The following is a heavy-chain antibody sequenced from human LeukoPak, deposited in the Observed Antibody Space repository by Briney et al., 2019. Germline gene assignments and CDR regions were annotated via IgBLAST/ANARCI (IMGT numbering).Heavy chain of an antibody. V-gene: IGHV4-39*02. J-gene: IGHJ4*02. D-gene: IGHD1-1*01. CDR2: IYHSGST. CDR3: ARERLERHLSFDY. Sequence: PSETLSLTCTVSGGSISSSSYYWGWIRQPPGKGLEWIGSIYHSGSTYYNPSLKSRVTISVDTSKNQFSLKLSSVTAADTAVYFCARERLERHLSFDYWGQGTLVTVSS. CDR1: GGSISSSSYY.